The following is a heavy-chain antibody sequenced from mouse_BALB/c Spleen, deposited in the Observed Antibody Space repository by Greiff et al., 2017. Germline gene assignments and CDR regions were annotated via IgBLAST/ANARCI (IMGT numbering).Heavy chain of an antibody. D-gene: IGHD2-2*01. Sequence: EVKLQESGPGLVKPSQSLSLTCSVTGYSITSGYYWNWIRQFPGNKLEWMGYISYDGSNNYNPSLKNRISITRDTSKNQFFLKLNSVTTEDTATYYCARHGYDLAYWGQGTLVTVSA. CDR1: GYSITSGYY. V-gene: IGHV3-6*02. CDR2: ISYDGSN. J-gene: IGHJ3*01. CDR3: ARHGYDLAY.